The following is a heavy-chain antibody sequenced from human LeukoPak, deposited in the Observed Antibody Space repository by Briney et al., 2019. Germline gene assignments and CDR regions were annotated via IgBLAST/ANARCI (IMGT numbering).Heavy chain of an antibody. CDR3: AREAAARGRYFDY. CDR1: GFTFSSYG. V-gene: IGHV3-64*01. CDR2: ISSNGGST. Sequence: PGGSLRLSCAASGFTFSSYGMHWVRQAPGKGLEYVSAISSNGGSTYYANSVKGRFTISRDNSKNTLYLQMGSLRAEDMAVYYCAREAAARGRYFDYWGQGTLVTVSS. D-gene: IGHD6-13*01. J-gene: IGHJ4*02.